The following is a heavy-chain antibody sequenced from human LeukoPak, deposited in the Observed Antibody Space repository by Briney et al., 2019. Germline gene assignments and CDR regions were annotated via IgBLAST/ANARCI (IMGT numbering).Heavy chain of an antibody. CDR2: IDPSDSYT. Sequence: GESLRISCKGSGYSFTTYWISGVRQMPGKGLEWMGRIDPSDSYTNYSPSFQGHVTISADKSISTAYLQWSSLKASDSAMYYCARHYGSLFDYWGQGTLVTVSS. V-gene: IGHV5-10-1*01. CDR1: GYSFTTYW. J-gene: IGHJ4*02. D-gene: IGHD3-10*01. CDR3: ARHYGSLFDY.